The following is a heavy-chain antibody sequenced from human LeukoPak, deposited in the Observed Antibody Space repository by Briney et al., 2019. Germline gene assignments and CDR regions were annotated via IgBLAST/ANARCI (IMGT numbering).Heavy chain of an antibody. CDR3: ARHAPSSGKPFDY. CDR1: GFTFSSYA. D-gene: IGHD3-22*01. CDR2: ISYDGSNK. J-gene: IGHJ4*02. V-gene: IGHV3-30*04. Sequence: GGSLRLSCAASGFTFSSYAMHWVRQAPGKGLEWVAVISYDGSNKYYADSVKGRFTISRDNAKNSLYLQMNSLRAEDTAVYYCARHAPSSGKPFDYWGQGTLVTVSS.